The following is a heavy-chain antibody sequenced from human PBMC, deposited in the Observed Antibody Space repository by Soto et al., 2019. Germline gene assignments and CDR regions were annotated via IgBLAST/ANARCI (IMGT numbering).Heavy chain of an antibody. D-gene: IGHD4-17*01. Sequence: QVQLVQSGAEVKKSGASVKVSCKASGYAFSQFYIHWMRQAPGQGLEWMGWINPNSGRTKFAQNFQGGVTMTRDTSIKTVYMELSGLRSDATAVYYCARESGGTTASLDYSYFNMDVWGKGTTVTVSS. V-gene: IGHV1-2*02. CDR3: ARESGGTTASLDYSYFNMDV. CDR2: INPNSGRT. CDR1: GYAFSQFY. J-gene: IGHJ6*03.